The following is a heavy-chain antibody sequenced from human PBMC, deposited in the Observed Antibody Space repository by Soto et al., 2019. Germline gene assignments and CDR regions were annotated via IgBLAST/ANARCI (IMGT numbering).Heavy chain of an antibody. CDR3: AKSEFGRYSYGSYYFDY. D-gene: IGHD5-18*01. J-gene: IGHJ4*02. CDR1: GFTFSSYA. Sequence: GGSLRLSCAASGFTFSSYAMSWVRQAPGKGLEWVSAISGSGGSTYYADSVKGRFTISRDNSKNTLYLQMNSLRAEDTAVYYCAKSEFGRYSYGSYYFDYWGQGTLVTVSS. CDR2: ISGSGGST. V-gene: IGHV3-23*01.